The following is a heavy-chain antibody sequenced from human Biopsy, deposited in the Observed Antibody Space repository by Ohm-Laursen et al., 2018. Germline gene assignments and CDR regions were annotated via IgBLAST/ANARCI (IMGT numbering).Heavy chain of an antibody. D-gene: IGHD3-22*01. Sequence: SQTLSLTCPVSGGSISNNNYYWGWLRQPPGKGLEWIGSIFYRGSTHYKPSLKSRVNISVDTSKHQFSLKLNSVTAADTAVYYCARDYDTSGYYYVSWGQGTLVTVSS. V-gene: IGHV4-39*01. CDR2: IFYRGST. J-gene: IGHJ5*02. CDR1: GGSISNNNYY. CDR3: ARDYDTSGYYYVS.